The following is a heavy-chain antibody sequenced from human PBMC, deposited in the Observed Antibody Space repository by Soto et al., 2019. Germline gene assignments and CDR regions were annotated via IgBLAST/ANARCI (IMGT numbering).Heavy chain of an antibody. D-gene: IGHD6-19*01. CDR1: GYTFINYY. V-gene: IGHV1-46*01. Sequence: QVQLVQSGAEVKKPVASVKASCKASGYTFINYYMHWVRQAPGQGLEWMGIINPNGGSITYAQKVQGRVTLTRDTSMNTVNMELSSLRSEDKAVYYCAREKWLVRRNDPFDIWGQGTMGTVSS. CDR3: AREKWLVRRNDPFDI. J-gene: IGHJ3*02. CDR2: INPNGGSI.